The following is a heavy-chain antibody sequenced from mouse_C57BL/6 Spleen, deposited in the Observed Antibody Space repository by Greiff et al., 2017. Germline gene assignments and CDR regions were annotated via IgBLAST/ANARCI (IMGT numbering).Heavy chain of an antibody. CDR2: IYPGDGDT. CDR1: GYAFSSSW. D-gene: IGHD1-1*01. Sequence: VQLQQSGPELVKPGASVKISCKASGYAFSSSWMNWVKQRPGKGLEWIGRIYPGDGDTNYNGKFKGKATLTADKSSSTAYMQLSSLTSEDSAVYFCARLFITTVVSMDYGGQGTSGTVSS. V-gene: IGHV1-82*01. CDR3: ARLFITTVVSMDY. J-gene: IGHJ4*01.